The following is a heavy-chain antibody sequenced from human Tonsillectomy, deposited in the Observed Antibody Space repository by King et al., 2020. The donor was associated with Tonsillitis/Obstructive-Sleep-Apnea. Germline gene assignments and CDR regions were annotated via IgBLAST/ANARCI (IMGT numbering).Heavy chain of an antibody. Sequence: QLVQSGAEVKKPGSSVKVSCKASGGTFSSYAISWVRQAPGQGLEWMGRIIPILGIANYAQKFQGRVTITADKSTSTAYMELSSLRSEDTAVYYCARLRYSNYETDYYYYMDVWGKGTTVTVSS. V-gene: IGHV1-69*09. D-gene: IGHD4-11*01. CDR3: ARLRYSNYETDYYYYMDV. J-gene: IGHJ6*03. CDR2: IIPILGIA. CDR1: GGTFSSYA.